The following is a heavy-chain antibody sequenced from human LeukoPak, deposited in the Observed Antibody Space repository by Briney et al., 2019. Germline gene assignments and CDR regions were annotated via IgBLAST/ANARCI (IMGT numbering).Heavy chain of an antibody. J-gene: IGHJ4*02. D-gene: IGHD5-24*01. CDR3: ARDYGLYEEMDY. CDR2: INSDGSST. V-gene: IGHV3-74*01. Sequence: TGGSLRLSCAASGFTFSSYWMHWVRQAPGKGLVWVSRINSDGSSTSYADSAKGRLTISRDNAKNTLYLQMNSLRAEDTAVYYCARDYGLYEEMDYWGQGTLVTVSS. CDR1: GFTFSSYW.